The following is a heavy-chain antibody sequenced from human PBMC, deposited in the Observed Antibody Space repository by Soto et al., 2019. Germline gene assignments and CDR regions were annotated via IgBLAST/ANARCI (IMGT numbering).Heavy chain of an antibody. CDR3: ARSEEDSDYYYYGMDV. D-gene: IGHD2-15*01. CDR2: TYYRSRWYS. V-gene: IGHV6-1*01. CDR1: GDTVSSNSVA. Sequence: QALSLTCVGSGDTVSSNSVAWNWVRQSPSRGLEWLGRTYYRSRWYSDYAVSVRSRIDINADTSKNQVSLQLNSVTPEDTAVYYCARSEEDSDYYYYGMDVWGQGXTVTVYS. J-gene: IGHJ6*02.